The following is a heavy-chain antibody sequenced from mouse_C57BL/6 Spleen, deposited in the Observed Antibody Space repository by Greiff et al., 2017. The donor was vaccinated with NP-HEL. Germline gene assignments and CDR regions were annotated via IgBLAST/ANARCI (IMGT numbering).Heavy chain of an antibody. J-gene: IGHJ2*01. CDR1: GFSFSDYG. V-gene: IGHV5-17*01. Sequence: EVMLVESGGGLVKPGGSLKLTCAASGFSFSDYGMHWVRQAPGKGLEWVAYISSGSSTIYYAAIVKGRFTIYRDNAKNTLFLKMTRLRADDTAMYYGAMRSYGSAWYFDYWGQGTTLTVSA. D-gene: IGHD1-1*01. CDR2: ISSGSSTI. CDR3: AMRSYGSAWYFDY.